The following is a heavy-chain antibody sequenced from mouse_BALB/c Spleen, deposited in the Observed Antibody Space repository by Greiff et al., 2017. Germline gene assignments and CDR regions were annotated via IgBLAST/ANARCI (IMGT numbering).Heavy chain of an antibody. Sequence: EVKLMESGGGLVQPGGSLKLSCAASGFDFSRYWMSWVRQAPGKGLEWIGEINPDSSTINYTPSLKDKFIISRDNAKNTLYLQMSKVRSEDTALYYCARPLLFRYFDVWGAGTTVTVSS. D-gene: IGHD6-2*01. CDR2: INPDSSTI. CDR3: ARPLLFRYFDV. J-gene: IGHJ1*01. V-gene: IGHV4-1*02. CDR1: GFDFSRYW.